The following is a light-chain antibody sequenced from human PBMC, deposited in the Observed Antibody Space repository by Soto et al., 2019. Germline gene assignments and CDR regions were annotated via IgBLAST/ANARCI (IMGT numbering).Light chain of an antibody. V-gene: IGKV1-39*01. CDR2: AES. CDR3: QQSYRTPIT. J-gene: IGKJ5*01. Sequence: DIQMTQSPSSLSASVRDRVTITCRASQSISGYLNWDQQKPGKAPRLLIYAESSLQNGAPSRFSGSGSGTDFTLTISSLQPEDCATYYCQQSYRTPITFGQGTRLEIK. CDR1: QSISGY.